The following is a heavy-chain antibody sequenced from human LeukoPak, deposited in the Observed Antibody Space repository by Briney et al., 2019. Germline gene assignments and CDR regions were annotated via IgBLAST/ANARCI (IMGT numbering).Heavy chain of an antibody. Sequence: AGGSLRLSCAASGFTFSNYWMNWVRQAPGKGLEWVANIKEDGSEKNYVDSVKGRFTISRDNAKNSLYLQMSSLRAEDMAVYYCARDPLIAVAGIYFDYWGQGTLVTVSS. D-gene: IGHD6-19*01. V-gene: IGHV3-7*05. J-gene: IGHJ4*02. CDR1: GFTFSNYW. CDR3: ARDPLIAVAGIYFDY. CDR2: IKEDGSEK.